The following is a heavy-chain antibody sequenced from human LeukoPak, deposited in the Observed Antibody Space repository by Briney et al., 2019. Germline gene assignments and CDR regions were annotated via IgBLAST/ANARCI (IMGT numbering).Heavy chain of an antibody. CDR1: GGSFSGYY. J-gene: IGHJ4*02. D-gene: IGHD1-1*01. V-gene: IGHV4-34*01. CDR3: ARGESWNDGAPDFDY. CDR2: INHSGST. Sequence: SETLSLTCAVYGGSFSGYYWSWIRQPPGKGLEWIGEINHSGSTNYNPSLKSRVTISVDTSKNQFSLKLSSVTAADTAVYYCARGESWNDGAPDFDYWGQGTLVTVSS.